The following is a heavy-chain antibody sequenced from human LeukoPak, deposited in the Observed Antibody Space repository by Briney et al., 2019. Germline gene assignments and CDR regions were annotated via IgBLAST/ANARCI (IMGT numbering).Heavy chain of an antibody. D-gene: IGHD3-10*01. Sequence: PSQTLSLTCTVSGGSISSGSYYWRWIRQPAGKGLEWIGRIYTSGSTNYNPSLKSRVTISVDTSKNQFSLKLSSVTAADTAVYYCARTMVRGAPDYWGQGTLVTVSS. CDR3: ARTMVRGAPDY. V-gene: IGHV4-61*02. J-gene: IGHJ4*02. CDR2: IYTSGST. CDR1: GGSISSGSYY.